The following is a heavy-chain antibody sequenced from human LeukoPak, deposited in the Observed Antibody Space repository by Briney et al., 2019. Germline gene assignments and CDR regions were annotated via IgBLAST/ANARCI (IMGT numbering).Heavy chain of an antibody. V-gene: IGHV3-33*01. D-gene: IGHD3-10*01. CDR3: AREQLEGAFDI. CDR2: IWYDGSNK. J-gene: IGHJ3*02. Sequence: GRSLRLSCAAAGFTFSSYGMHWVRQAPGNGLEWVAAIWYDGSNKYYADSVKGRFTISRDNSKNTLYLQMNSLRAEDTAVYYCAREQLEGAFDIWGQGTMVTVSS. CDR1: GFTFSSYG.